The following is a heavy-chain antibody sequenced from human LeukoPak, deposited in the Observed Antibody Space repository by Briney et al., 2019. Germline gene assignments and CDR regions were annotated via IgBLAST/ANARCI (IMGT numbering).Heavy chain of an antibody. CDR1: GGSISSSNW. V-gene: IGHV4-4*02. D-gene: IGHD5-24*01. CDR3: ARQGYGYNAIGY. Sequence: PSGTLSLTCAVPGGSISSSNWWSWVRQPPGKGLEWIGEIYHSGSTNYNPSLKSRVTISVDTSKNQFSLKLSSVTAADTAVYYCARQGYGYNAIGYWGQGTLVTVSS. J-gene: IGHJ4*02. CDR2: IYHSGST.